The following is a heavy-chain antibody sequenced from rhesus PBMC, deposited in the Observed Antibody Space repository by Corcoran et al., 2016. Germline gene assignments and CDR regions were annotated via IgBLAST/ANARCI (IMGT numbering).Heavy chain of an antibody. Sequence: QVQLQESGPGLVKPLETLSLTCAVSGGSISSNYWSWIRQAPGKGLEWIGYFYGIGSTANYNPPLKCRVTLSGDTSKSQLFLKLSSVTAADTAMYYCTRHPSGYSNFDYWGQGVLVTISS. CDR2: FYGIGSTA. CDR1: GGSISSNY. J-gene: IGHJ4*01. V-gene: IGHV4S11*01. CDR3: TRHPSGYSNFDY. D-gene: IGHD1-1*01.